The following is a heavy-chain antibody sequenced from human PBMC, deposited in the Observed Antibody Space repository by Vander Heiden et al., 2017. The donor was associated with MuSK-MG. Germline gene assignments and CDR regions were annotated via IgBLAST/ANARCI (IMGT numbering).Heavy chain of an antibody. CDR1: GFTFSSYA. V-gene: IGHV3-30*04. J-gene: IGHJ4*02. CDR3: ARDGGGGYDWEYNFDY. D-gene: IGHD5-12*01. CDR2: ISYDGSNK. Sequence: QVQLVESGGGVVQPGRSLRLSCAASGFTFSSYAMHWVRQAPGKGLEWVAVISYDGSNKYYADSVKGRFTISRDNSKNTLYLQMNSLRAEDTAVYYCARDGGGGYDWEYNFDYWGQGTLVTVSS.